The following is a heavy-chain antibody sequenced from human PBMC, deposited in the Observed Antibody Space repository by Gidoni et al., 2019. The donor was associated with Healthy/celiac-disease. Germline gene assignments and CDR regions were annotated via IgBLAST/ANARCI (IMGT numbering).Heavy chain of an antibody. CDR2: IYYSGST. D-gene: IGHD3-3*01. Sequence: QVQLQESGPGLVKPSQPLSLTCTVSGGSISSGGSYWSWSRQHPGKGLEWIGYIYYSGSTYYNPSLKSRVTISVDTSKNQFSLKLSSVTAADTAVYYWAREEITIFGVVNPWASGGWFDPWGQGTLVTVSS. V-gene: IGHV4-31*03. CDR1: GGSISSGGSY. J-gene: IGHJ5*02. CDR3: AREEITIFGVVNPWASGGWFDP.